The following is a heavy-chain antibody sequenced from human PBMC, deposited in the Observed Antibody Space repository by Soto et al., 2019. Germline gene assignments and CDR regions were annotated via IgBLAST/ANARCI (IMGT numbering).Heavy chain of an antibody. CDR1: RVTFRDLW. V-gene: IGHV3-15*01. Sequence: EVQLVESGGGLIKPGGSLRLSCAASRVTFRDLWMTWVRQAPGKGLEWVGRIKSRVNGETTDYSAPVKGRFSISRDDSKNTVYLEMTSLKTDDTAVYYCTTDRPFTGGGVIATWGQGTMVTVSS. CDR3: TTDRPFTGGGVIAT. D-gene: IGHD3-16*02. CDR2: IKSRVNGETT. J-gene: IGHJ3*01.